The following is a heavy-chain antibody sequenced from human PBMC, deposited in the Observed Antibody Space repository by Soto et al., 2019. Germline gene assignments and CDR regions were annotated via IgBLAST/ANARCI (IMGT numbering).Heavy chain of an antibody. CDR2: IIPIFGTA. CDR3: ARSSKVVTPYYFDY. J-gene: IGHJ4*02. Sequence: VKGSCNASGGSFISYAIVWGRQAPGQGLEWMGGIIPIFGTANYAQKFQGRVTITADESTSTAYMELSSLRSEDTAVYYCARSSKVVTPYYFDYCGQGTLVTVSS. CDR1: GGSFISYA. V-gene: IGHV1-69*01. D-gene: IGHD2-21*02.